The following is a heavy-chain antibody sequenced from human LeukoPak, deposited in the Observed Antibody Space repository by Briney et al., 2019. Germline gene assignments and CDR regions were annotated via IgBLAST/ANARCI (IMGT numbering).Heavy chain of an antibody. CDR1: GYSISSGYY. CDR2: IYHSGST. J-gene: IGHJ4*02. Sequence: PSETLSLTCTVSGYSISSGYYWGWIRQPPGKGLEWIGSIYHSGSTYYNPSLKSRVTISVDTSKNQFSLKLSSVTAADTAVYYCASVGGYFDYWGQGTLVTVSP. CDR3: ASVGGYFDY. D-gene: IGHD3-10*01. V-gene: IGHV4-38-2*02.